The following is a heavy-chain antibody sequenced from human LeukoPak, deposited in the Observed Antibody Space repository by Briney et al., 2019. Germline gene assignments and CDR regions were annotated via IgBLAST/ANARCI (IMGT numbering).Heavy chain of an antibody. CDR1: GYSINSGYY. Sequence: PSETLSLTCTVSGYSINSGYYWGWIRQPPGQGLEWIGSIYHSGSTYYNPSLKSRVTISVDTSKNQFSLKLSSVTAADTAVYYCARGSGWYGGYWGQGTLVTVSS. V-gene: IGHV4-38-2*02. CDR3: ARGSGWYGGY. D-gene: IGHD6-19*01. J-gene: IGHJ4*02. CDR2: IYHSGST.